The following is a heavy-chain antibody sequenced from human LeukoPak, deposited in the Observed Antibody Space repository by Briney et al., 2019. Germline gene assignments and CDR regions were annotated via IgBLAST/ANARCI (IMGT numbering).Heavy chain of an antibody. CDR1: GGSISSSSYY. CDR3: ARCPDDYVWGSYRCAVFDY. J-gene: IGHJ4*02. V-gene: IGHV4-39*01. Sequence: SETLSLTCTVSGGSISSSSYYWGWIRQPPGKGLEWIGSIYYSGSTYYNPSLKSRVTISVDTSKNQFSLKLSSVTAADTAAYYCARCPDDYVWGSYRCAVFDYWGQGTLVTVSS. CDR2: IYYSGST. D-gene: IGHD3-16*02.